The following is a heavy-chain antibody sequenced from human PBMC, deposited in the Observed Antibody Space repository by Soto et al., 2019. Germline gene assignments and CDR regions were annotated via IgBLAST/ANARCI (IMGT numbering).Heavy chain of an antibody. CDR2: IYYSGST. D-gene: IGHD3-3*01. J-gene: IGHJ4*02. CDR3: ARRSEFWSGSLDY. Sequence: PSETLSLTCTVSGGSISSSSYYWGWIRQPPGKGLEWIGSIYYSGSTYYNPSLKSRVTISVDTSKNQFSLKLSSVTAADTAVYYCARRSEFWSGSLDYWGQGTLVTVSS. CDR1: GGSISSSSYY. V-gene: IGHV4-39*01.